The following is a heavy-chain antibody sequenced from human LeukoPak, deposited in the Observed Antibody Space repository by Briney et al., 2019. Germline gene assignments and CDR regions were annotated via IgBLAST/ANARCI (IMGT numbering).Heavy chain of an antibody. D-gene: IGHD5-18*01. V-gene: IGHV1-2*06. CDR1: GYTFTGYY. Sequence: ASVKVSCKASGYTFTGYYMHWVRQAPGQGLEWMGRINPNSGGTNYAQKFQGRVTMTRDTSISTAYMEPSRLRSDDTAVYYCARDKTIIRNSYALTWGQGTLVTVSS. J-gene: IGHJ4*02. CDR2: INPNSGGT. CDR3: ARDKTIIRNSYALT.